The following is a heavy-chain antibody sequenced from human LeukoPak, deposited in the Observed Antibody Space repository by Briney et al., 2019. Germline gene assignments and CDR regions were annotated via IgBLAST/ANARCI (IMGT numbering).Heavy chain of an antibody. Sequence: ALRLSCAASGFTLDDYAMHWVRQAPGKGLEWVSGISYNSDTIAYADSVKGRFSISRDNAKNSLYLQMNSLRAEDTALYYCAKDYCGGDCYSGWYFDLWGRGTLVTVSS. J-gene: IGHJ2*01. D-gene: IGHD2-21*02. V-gene: IGHV3-9*01. CDR2: ISYNSDTI. CDR1: GFTLDDYA. CDR3: AKDYCGGDCYSGWYFDL.